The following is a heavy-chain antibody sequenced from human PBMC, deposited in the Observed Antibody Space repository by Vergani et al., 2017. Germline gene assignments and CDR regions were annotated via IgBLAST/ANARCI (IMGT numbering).Heavy chain of an antibody. CDR2: IHTGGST. V-gene: IGHV4-61*02. D-gene: IGHD3-9*01. Sequence: QVQLQESGPGLVKPSETLSLTCSVSGYSIRSGSHYWSWIRQPAGKGPEWIGHIHTGGSTDLNPSFKSRVSISVDTSKSQFSLKLNSVTVADTAVYYCARGRTLLRYFDSAQYAFDIWGQGTMVTVSS. CDR1: GYSIRSGSHY. CDR3: ARGRTLLRYFDSAQYAFDI. J-gene: IGHJ3*02.